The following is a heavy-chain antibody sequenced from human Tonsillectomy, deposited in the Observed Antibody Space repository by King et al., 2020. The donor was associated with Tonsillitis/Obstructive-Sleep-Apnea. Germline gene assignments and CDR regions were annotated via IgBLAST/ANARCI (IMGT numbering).Heavy chain of an antibody. D-gene: IGHD2-8*01. V-gene: IGHV4-59*01. CDR3: AREGAVMNAFDI. Sequence: QLQESGPGLVKPSETLSLTCTVSGGSISSYYWSWIRQPPGKGLGWIGYIYYSGGTNNNPSLKSRVTISVDTSKNQFSLKLSSVTAADTAVYYCAREGAVMNAFDIWGQGTMVTVSS. CDR1: GGSISSYY. J-gene: IGHJ3*02. CDR2: IYYSGGT.